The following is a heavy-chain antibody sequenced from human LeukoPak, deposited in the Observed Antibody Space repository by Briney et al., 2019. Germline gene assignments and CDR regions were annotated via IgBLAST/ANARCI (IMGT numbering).Heavy chain of an antibody. V-gene: IGHV4-61*02. Sequence: PSETLSLTCTVSGGSISSGNYYWSWIRQPAGKGLEWIGRIYTSGSTNYNPSLKSRVTISVDTSKNQFSLKLSSVTAADTAVYYCARADYYYGSVSYTPYYMDVWGKGTTVTVSS. CDR1: GGSISSGNYY. D-gene: IGHD3-10*01. CDR2: IYTSGST. J-gene: IGHJ6*03. CDR3: ARADYYYGSVSYTPYYMDV.